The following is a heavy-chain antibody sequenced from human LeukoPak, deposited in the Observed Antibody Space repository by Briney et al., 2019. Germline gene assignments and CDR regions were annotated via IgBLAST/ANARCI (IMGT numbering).Heavy chain of an antibody. Sequence: KPSETLSLTCAVSGVSFSSYYWSWIRLPPGKGLEWLGYIYYSGSSNYNPSLKSRVTMSVDTSKDEFSLKLTSVTAADTAVYCCARRLRQNLFDPWRQGTLVTVSS. CDR1: GVSFSSYY. CDR2: IYYSGSS. J-gene: IGHJ5*02. CDR3: ARRLRQNLFDP. V-gene: IGHV4-59*08. D-gene: IGHD4-17*01.